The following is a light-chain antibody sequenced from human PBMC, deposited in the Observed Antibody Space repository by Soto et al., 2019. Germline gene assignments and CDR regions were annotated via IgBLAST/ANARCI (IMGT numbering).Light chain of an antibody. Sequence: EIVLTQSPGTLSLSPGERATLSCRASQSFSSNYLAWYQQKPGQAPRLLIYGTSSRATGIPDRFSGSGSGKDFTLTISRLEPEDFAVYYCQEYGNSRTFGQGTKVEIK. CDR1: QSFSSNY. J-gene: IGKJ1*01. CDR3: QEYGNSRT. V-gene: IGKV3-20*01. CDR2: GTS.